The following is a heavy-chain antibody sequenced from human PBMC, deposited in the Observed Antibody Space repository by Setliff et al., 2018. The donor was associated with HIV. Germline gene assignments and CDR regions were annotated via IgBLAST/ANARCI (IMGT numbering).Heavy chain of an antibody. J-gene: IGHJ4*02. CDR3: ARDVMEWFGNYFDN. CDR1: GGSISSSNR. Sequence: SETLSLTCAVSGGSISSSNRWSWVRQPPGKGLEWIGEIYHSGSTNYNPSLKSRVTISVDTSKNQLSLKLSSVTAADTAVYFCARDVMEWFGNYFDNWGQGALVTVSS. D-gene: IGHD3-3*01. CDR2: IYHSGST. V-gene: IGHV4-4*02.